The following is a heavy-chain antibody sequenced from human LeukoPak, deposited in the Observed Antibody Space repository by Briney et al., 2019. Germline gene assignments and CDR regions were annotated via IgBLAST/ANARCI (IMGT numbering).Heavy chain of an antibody. J-gene: IGHJ3*02. CDR2: VSYDGGFR. D-gene: IGHD6-19*01. V-gene: IGHV3-30-3*01. Sequence: RPGGSLRLSCAASGFAFSSYAMHWVRQGPGKGLEWVALVSYDGGFRYYADSVKGRFTISRDNSKNTLYLQMNSLRAEDTAVYYCASPCSGWSCREAFDIWGQGTMVTVSS. CDR1: GFAFSSYA. CDR3: ASPCSGWSCREAFDI.